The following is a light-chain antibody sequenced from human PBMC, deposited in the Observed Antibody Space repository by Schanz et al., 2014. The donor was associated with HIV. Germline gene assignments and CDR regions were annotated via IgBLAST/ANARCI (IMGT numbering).Light chain of an antibody. V-gene: IGKV4-1*01. Sequence: DIVMTQSPDSLAVSLGERATINCKSSQSVLYSSNNKNYLAWYQQKPGQPPKLLIYWASTRESGVPDRFSGRGYGTDFTLTIGNLHADDVEVDYCQQYYTTPRTFGGGTKVEIK. J-gene: IGKJ4*01. CDR2: WAS. CDR1: QSVLYSSNNKNY. CDR3: QQYYTTPRT.